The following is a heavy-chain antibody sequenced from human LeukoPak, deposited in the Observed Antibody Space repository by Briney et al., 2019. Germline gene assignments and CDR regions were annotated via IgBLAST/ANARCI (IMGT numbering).Heavy chain of an antibody. CDR2: ISYDGSSK. Sequence: GGSLRLSCAASGFTFSSYGMHWVRQAPGKGLEWVAAISYDGSSKYYADSVKGRFTISRDNSKNTLYLQMNSLRAEDTAVYYCAKDRLYCSGGSCYSYFDYWGQGTLVTVSS. V-gene: IGHV3-30*18. CDR1: GFTFSSYG. D-gene: IGHD2-15*01. CDR3: AKDRLYCSGGSCYSYFDY. J-gene: IGHJ4*02.